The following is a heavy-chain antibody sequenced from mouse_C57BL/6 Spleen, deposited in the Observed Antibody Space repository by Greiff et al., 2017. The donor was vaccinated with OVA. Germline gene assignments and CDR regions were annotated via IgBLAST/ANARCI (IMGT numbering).Heavy chain of an antibody. CDR2: IDPSDSYT. J-gene: IGHJ2*01. CDR1: GYTFTSYW. V-gene: IGHV1-69*01. D-gene: IGHD1-1*01. CDR3: ARGDYGSIVFDY. Sequence: QVQLQQPGAELVMPGASVKLSCKASGYTFTSYWMHWVKQRPGQGLEWIGEIDPSDSYTNSNQKFKGKSTLTVDKSSSTAYMQLSSLTSEDSAVYYCARGDYGSIVFDYWGQGTTLTVAS.